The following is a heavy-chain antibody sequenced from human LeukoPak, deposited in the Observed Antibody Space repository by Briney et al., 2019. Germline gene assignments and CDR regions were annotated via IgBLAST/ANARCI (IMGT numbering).Heavy chain of an antibody. D-gene: IGHD4-17*01. Sequence: SETLSLTCTVSGGSISSYYWSWIRQPPGKGLEWIGYIYYSGSTNYNPSLKSRVTISVDTSKSQFSLKLSSVTAADTAVYYCASYYGDYENYYFDYWGQGTLVTVSS. V-gene: IGHV4-59*01. CDR1: GGSISSYY. CDR3: ASYYGDYENYYFDY. J-gene: IGHJ4*02. CDR2: IYYSGST.